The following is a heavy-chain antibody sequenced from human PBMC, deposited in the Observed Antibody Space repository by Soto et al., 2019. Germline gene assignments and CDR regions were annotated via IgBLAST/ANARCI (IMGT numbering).Heavy chain of an antibody. Sequence: GASVKVSCKASGGTFSSYAISWVRQAPGQGVEWMGGIIPIFGTANYAQKFQGRVTITADESTSTAYMELSSLRSEDTAVYYCARVLNTSLYSGSLRYYYYGMDVWGQGTTVTVSS. CDR2: IIPIFGTA. CDR3: ARVLNTSLYSGSLRYYYYGMDV. V-gene: IGHV1-69*13. J-gene: IGHJ6*02. CDR1: GGTFSSYA. D-gene: IGHD1-26*01.